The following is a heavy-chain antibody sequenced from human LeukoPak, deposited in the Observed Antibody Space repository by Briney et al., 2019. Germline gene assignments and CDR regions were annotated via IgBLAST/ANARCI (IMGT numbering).Heavy chain of an antibody. D-gene: IGHD2-2*01. J-gene: IGHJ4*02. V-gene: IGHV3-48*03. CDR1: GFTFSSYE. Sequence: GGSLRLSCAASGFTFSSYEMNWVRQAPGKGLGWVSYISSSGSTIYYADSVKGRFTISRDSAKNSLYLQMNSLRAEDTAVYYCARDLGYCSSTSCYGGGIFDYWGQGTLVTVSS. CDR2: ISSSGSTI. CDR3: ARDLGYCSSTSCYGGGIFDY.